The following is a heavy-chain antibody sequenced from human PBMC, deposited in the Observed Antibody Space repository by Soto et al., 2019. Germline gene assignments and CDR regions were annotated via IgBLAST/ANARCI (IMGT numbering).Heavy chain of an antibody. V-gene: IGHV2-5*02. Sequence: QITLKESGPTLVKPTQTLTLTCTFSGFSLSTSGVGVGWIRQPPGTDLEWLALIYWDDEKRYSPSLKSRRTITKDTSKNQVVFTMTNMDPVDTATYYGAHSGEQWLVADAFEIWGQLTMVTFSS. CDR2: IYWDDEK. D-gene: IGHD6-19*01. CDR3: AHSGEQWLVADAFEI. J-gene: IGHJ3*02. CDR1: GFSLSTSGVG.